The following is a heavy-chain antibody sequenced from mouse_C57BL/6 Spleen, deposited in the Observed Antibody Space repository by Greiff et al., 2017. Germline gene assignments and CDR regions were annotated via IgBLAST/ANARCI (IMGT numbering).Heavy chain of an antibody. Sequence: VQLQQSGPELVKPGASVKISCKASGYTFTDYYMNWVKQSHGKSLEWIGDINPNNGGTSYNQKFKGKATLTVDKSSSTAYMELRSLTSEDSAVYYCARLPMMDYWGQGTSVTVSS. D-gene: IGHD5-5*01. V-gene: IGHV1-26*01. CDR2: INPNNGGT. CDR1: GYTFTDYY. J-gene: IGHJ4*01. CDR3: ARLPMMDY.